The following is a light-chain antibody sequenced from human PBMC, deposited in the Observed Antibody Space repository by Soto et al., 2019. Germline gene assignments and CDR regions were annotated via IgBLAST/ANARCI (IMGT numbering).Light chain of an antibody. J-gene: IGKJ4*01. CDR1: QDISSC. V-gene: IGKV1-12*01. CDR2: AAS. Sequence: DIQMTQSPSSVSASVGDRVTITCRASQDISSCLAWFQHKPGDAPSLLIYAASSLHTGVPSRFSGTGPGTEFALTINSRQPEDFATYYWLQGDSCPPTFGGGTKVELK. CDR3: LQGDSCPPT.